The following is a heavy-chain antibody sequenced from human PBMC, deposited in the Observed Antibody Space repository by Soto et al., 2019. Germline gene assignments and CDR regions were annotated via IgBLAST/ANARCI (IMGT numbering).Heavy chain of an antibody. J-gene: IGHJ4*02. V-gene: IGHV1-2*02. D-gene: IGHD3-22*01. CDR3: GRGRSGQIVVFY. CDR2: IGPGSGAT. Sequence: GISAKVTWEACGYGFTGQYMCSVRQAAEQGPEWMGEIGPGSGATRYAEKFQGRVTMTLDTSITTVYMELKNLSPDDMAVYYCGRGRSGQIVVFYWVKGSPVTVSS. CDR1: GYGFTGQY.